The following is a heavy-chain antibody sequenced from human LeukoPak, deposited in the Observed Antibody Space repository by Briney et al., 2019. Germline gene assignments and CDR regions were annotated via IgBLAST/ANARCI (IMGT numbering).Heavy chain of an antibody. D-gene: IGHD6-13*01. CDR1: VYTFTSYY. CDR3: ARDLAAAGYYYYMDV. V-gene: IGHV1-46*01. J-gene: IGHJ6*03. Sequence: GASVTVSCKASVYTFTSYYMHWVRQAPGQGLEWMGIINPSGGSTSYAQKFQGRGTMTSDTSTSTVYMELSSLRSEDTAVYYCARDLAAAGYYYYMDVWGKGTTVTVSS. CDR2: INPSGGST.